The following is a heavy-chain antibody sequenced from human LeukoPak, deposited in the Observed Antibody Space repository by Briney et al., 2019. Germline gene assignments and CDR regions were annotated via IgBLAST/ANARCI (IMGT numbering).Heavy chain of an antibody. V-gene: IGHV3-30*18. CDR3: AKDRETTASGTFDY. Sequence: GRSLRLSCAASGFTFNNYGMHYVRQAPGKGLEWVAVISDDGRNKNYADSVKGRFTISRDNSNNTLYLQMNSLRAEDTGVYYCAKDRETTASGTFDYWGQGSLVTVSS. D-gene: IGHD6-13*01. CDR2: ISDDGRNK. J-gene: IGHJ4*02. CDR1: GFTFNNYG.